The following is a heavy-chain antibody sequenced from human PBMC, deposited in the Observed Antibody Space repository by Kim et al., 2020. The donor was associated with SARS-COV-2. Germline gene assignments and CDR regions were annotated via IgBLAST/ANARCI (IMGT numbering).Heavy chain of an antibody. CDR1: GFTFDDYA. V-gene: IGHV3-9*01. CDR2: INWNSVSI. Sequence: GGSLRLSCAASGFTFDDYAMHWVRQAPGKGLEWVSGINWNSVSIGYADSVKGRFTISRDNAKNSLYLQMYSLRAEDTALYFCAKEKLGYYMDVWGKGTTVTVSS. CDR3: AKEKLGYYMDV. J-gene: IGHJ6*03.